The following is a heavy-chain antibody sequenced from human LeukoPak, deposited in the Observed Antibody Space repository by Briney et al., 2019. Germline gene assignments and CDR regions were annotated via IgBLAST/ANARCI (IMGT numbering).Heavy chain of an antibody. V-gene: IGHV4-61*08. J-gene: IGHJ4*02. CDR1: GGSISSGDYY. D-gene: IGHD3-3*01. CDR3: ARGARDFWSASYSMHYFDY. Sequence: PSQTLSLTCTVSGGSISSGDYYWSWIRQPPGKGLEWIGYIYYSGSTNYNPSLKSRVTISVDTSKNQFSLKLNSVTAADTAVYRCARGARDFWSASYSMHYFDYWGQGTLVTVSS. CDR2: IYYSGST.